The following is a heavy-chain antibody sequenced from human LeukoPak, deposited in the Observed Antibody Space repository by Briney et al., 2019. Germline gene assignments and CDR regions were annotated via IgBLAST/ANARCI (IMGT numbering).Heavy chain of an antibody. CDR3: ARGGGHLHFDY. CDR2: IYTSGST. CDR1: GRSISSYY. J-gene: IGHJ4*02. D-gene: IGHD2-15*01. Sequence: SETLSLTCTVSGRSISSYYWSWTRQPAGKGLEWIGRIYTSGSTNYNPSRKSRVTISVDTSKNQFSLKLSSVTAADTAVYYCARGGGHLHFDYWGQGTLVTVSS. V-gene: IGHV4-4*07.